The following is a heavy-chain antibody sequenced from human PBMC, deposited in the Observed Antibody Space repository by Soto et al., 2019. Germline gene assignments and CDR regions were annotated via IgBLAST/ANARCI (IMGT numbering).Heavy chain of an antibody. CDR3: ARERRGQLSNWFDP. J-gene: IGHJ5*02. V-gene: IGHV5-51*01. CDR1: GYSFISYW. Sequence: PGESLKISCKVSGYSFISYWIAWVRQKPGKGLGWMGIIYPGDSDTRYNPSFQGQVVISADKSNNTAYLQWNSLKASDTATYFCARERRGQLSNWFDPWGQGTLVTVSS. CDR2: IYPGDSDT. D-gene: IGHD1-1*01.